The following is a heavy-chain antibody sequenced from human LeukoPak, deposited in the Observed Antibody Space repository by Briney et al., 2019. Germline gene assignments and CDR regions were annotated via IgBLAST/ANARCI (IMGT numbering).Heavy chain of an antibody. V-gene: IGHV4-38-2*02. CDR3: ARINLHRVVYMDV. J-gene: IGHJ6*03. CDR2: IYHSGST. D-gene: IGHD1-14*01. Sequence: SETLSLTCTVSGYSISSGYYWGWIRQPPGKGLEWIGSIYHSGSTYYNPSLKSRVTISVDTSKNQFSLKLSSVTAADTAVYYCARINLHRVVYMDVWGKGTTVTVSS. CDR1: GYSISSGYY.